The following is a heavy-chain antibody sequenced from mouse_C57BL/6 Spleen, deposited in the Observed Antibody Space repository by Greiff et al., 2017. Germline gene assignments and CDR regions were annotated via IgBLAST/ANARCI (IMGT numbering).Heavy chain of an antibody. CDR3: ARWGLPRYFDV. CDR2: IDPSDSYT. V-gene: IGHV1-69*01. D-gene: IGHD2-2*01. CDR1: GYTFTSYW. Sequence: QVQLKQPGAELVMPGASVKLSCKASGYTFTSYWMHWVKQRPGQGLEWIGEIDPSDSYTNYNQKFKGKSTLTVDKSSSTAYMQLSSLTSEDSAVYYCARWGLPRYFDVWGTGTTVTVSS. J-gene: IGHJ1*03.